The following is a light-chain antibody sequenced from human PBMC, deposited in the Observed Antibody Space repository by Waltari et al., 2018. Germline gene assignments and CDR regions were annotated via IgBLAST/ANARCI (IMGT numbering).Light chain of an antibody. CDR3: QQYNTYST. Sequence: DVQLTQSPSTLSASVGYRFTITGRASQSVSVWLAWYQQKPGKAPKLLISGASSLESGVPSRFSGSGSGTEFTLTISGLQPEDFATYYCQQYNTYSTFGQGTKVEIK. CDR1: QSVSVW. J-gene: IGKJ1*01. V-gene: IGKV1-5*03. CDR2: GAS.